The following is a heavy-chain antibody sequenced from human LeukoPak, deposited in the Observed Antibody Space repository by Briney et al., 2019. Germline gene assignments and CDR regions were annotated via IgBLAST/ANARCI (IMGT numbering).Heavy chain of an antibody. CDR3: ASRLPTTVTTGDSTDY. J-gene: IGHJ4*02. D-gene: IGHD4-11*01. Sequence: PSETLSLTCAVSGYSISSGYYWGWIRQPPGKGLEWIGSIYHSGSTYYNPSLKSRVTISVDTSKNQFSLKLSSVTAADTAMYYCASRLPTTVTTGDSTDYWGQGTLVTVSS. CDR2: IYHSGST. CDR1: GYSISSGYY. V-gene: IGHV4-38-2*01.